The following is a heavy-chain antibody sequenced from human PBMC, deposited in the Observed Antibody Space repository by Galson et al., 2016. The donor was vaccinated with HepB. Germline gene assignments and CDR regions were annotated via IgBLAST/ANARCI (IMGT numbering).Heavy chain of an antibody. J-gene: IGHJ6*02. V-gene: IGHV4-39*01. D-gene: IGHD3/OR15-3a*01. Sequence: SETLSLTCTVPGGSIRSSSYYWGWIRQSPGKGLEWIGSIYYSGSTYYNPSLKSRVTISVDTSETQFSLKLSSVTAADTAVYYCASGTIPRFGLGYTYYYGLDVWVQGTLVTVSS. CDR2: IYYSGST. CDR1: GGSIRSSSYY. CDR3: ASGTIPRFGLGYTYYYGLDV.